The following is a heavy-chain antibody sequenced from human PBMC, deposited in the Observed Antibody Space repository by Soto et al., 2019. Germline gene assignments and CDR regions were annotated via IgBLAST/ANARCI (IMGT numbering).Heavy chain of an antibody. CDR3: ARDRDDSSGYPFDS. D-gene: IGHD3-22*01. V-gene: IGHV1-46*01. CDR1: GYTFTTYY. CDR2: IDPRAGRT. J-gene: IGHJ4*02. Sequence: QVQLVQSGAEVKKPGASVKVSCKASGYTFTTYYMHWIRQAPGQGPEWMGIIDPRAGRTGYAQRFQGRVTLTSDTSTTTVYMELSSLRSDDTAIYYFARDRDDSSGYPFDSWGQGTLVTVSS.